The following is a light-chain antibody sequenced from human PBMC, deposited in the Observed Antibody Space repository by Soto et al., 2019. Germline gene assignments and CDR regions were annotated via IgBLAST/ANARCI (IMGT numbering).Light chain of an antibody. V-gene: IGKV1-39*01. CDR1: QSIDTY. J-gene: IGKJ5*01. Sequence: DIQMTQSPSSLSASVGDRVTITCLANQSIDTYLNWYQQKPGKAPQLLIYGASILQSGVPSRFTGSGSGTDFTLTVSSLQPEDFATYYCQESYGSLPTFGQGTRLEIK. CDR3: QESYGSLPT. CDR2: GAS.